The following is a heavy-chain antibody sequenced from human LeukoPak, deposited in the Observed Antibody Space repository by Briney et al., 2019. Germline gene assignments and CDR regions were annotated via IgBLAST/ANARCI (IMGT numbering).Heavy chain of an antibody. D-gene: IGHD3-10*01. CDR3: ARVMSYYNSGAYYNSFDY. CDR1: GFTLSDYY. J-gene: IGHJ4*02. V-gene: IGHV3-11*01. CDR2: ISSASNTI. Sequence: GGSLRLSCAASGFTLSDYYMSWIRQAPGKGLEWVSYISSASNTIYYADSVKGRVTISRDNAKNSLYLQMNSLRAGDTAVYYCARVMSYYNSGAYYNSFDYWGQGTLVTVSS.